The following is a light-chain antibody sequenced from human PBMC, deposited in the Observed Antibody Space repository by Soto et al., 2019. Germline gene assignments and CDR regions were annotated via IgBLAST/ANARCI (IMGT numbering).Light chain of an antibody. J-gene: IGKJ4*01. CDR3: QKYNSAPLT. V-gene: IGKV1-17*01. CDR2: AAS. CDR1: QGIRND. Sequence: IQMTQSPSSLSASVGDRVTISCRASQGIRNDLAWYQQKPGKAPKLLIFAASNLQSGVPSRFSGSGSGTEFTLTISSLQPEDVAAYYCQKYNSAPLTFGGGTKVDIK.